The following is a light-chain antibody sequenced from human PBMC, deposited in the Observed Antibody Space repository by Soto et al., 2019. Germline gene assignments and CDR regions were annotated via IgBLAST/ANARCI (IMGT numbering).Light chain of an antibody. CDR2: GAS. J-gene: IGKJ1*01. CDR1: QSVSNNY. V-gene: IGKV3-20*01. CDR3: QQYGSSGT. Sequence: EIVFTQFPGTLSLSLGEGATLSCRASQSVSNNYLAWYQQKPGQAPRLLIYGASNRATGIPDRFSGSGSGTDFTLTISRLEPEDFAVYYCQQYGSSGTFGQGTKVDTK.